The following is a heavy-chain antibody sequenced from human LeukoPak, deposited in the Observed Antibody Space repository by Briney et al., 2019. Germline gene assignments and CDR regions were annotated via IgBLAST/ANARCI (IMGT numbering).Heavy chain of an antibody. J-gene: IGHJ4*02. Sequence: RSGGSLRLSCAASGFTLSSYSMNWVRQAPGKGLEWVSSISSSSSYIYYADSVKGRFTISRDNAKNSLYLQMNSLRAEDTAVYYCARDPTGDQDFDYWGQGTLVAVSS. D-gene: IGHD7-27*01. CDR1: GFTLSSYS. CDR3: ARDPTGDQDFDY. V-gene: IGHV3-21*01. CDR2: ISSSSSYI.